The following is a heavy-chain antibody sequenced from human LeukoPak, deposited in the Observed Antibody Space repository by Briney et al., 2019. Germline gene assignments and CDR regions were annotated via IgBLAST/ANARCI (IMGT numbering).Heavy chain of an antibody. J-gene: IGHJ4*02. CDR2: IYYSGST. D-gene: IGHD2-15*01. CDR3: ARLGYCSATRCLPDF. Sequence: SETLSLTCTFSGGSISSYYLNWIRRPPGKGLEWIGYIYYSGSTNYNPSLKSRVTISLDTSKNQFSLKLSSVTAADTAVYYCARLGYCSATRCLPDFWGQGSLVTVSS. V-gene: IGHV4-59*08. CDR1: GGSISSYY.